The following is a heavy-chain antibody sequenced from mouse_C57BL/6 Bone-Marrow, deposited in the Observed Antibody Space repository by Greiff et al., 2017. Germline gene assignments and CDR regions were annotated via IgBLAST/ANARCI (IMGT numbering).Heavy chain of an antibody. CDR2: IDPSDSYT. CDR3: ARSGANWGLYWYFDV. V-gene: IGHV1-50*01. J-gene: IGHJ1*03. CDR1: GYTFTSCW. Sequence: QVQLQQPGAELVKPGASVKLSCKASGYTFTSCWMQWVKQRPGQGLEWIGEIDPSDSYTNYNQKFKGKATLTVDTSSSTAYMQLSSLTSEDSAVYYCARSGANWGLYWYFDVWGTGTTVTVSS. D-gene: IGHD4-1*01.